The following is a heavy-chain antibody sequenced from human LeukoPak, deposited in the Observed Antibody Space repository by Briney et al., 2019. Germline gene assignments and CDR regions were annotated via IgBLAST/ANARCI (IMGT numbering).Heavy chain of an antibody. CDR3: AGGPNSSGWPYYYYYYYMDV. CDR2: INHSGST. CDR1: GGSFSGYY. V-gene: IGHV4-34*01. Sequence: SETLSLTCAVYGGSFSGYYWSWIRQPPGKGLEWIGEINHSGSTNYNPSLKSRVTISVDTSKNQFSLKLSSVTAADTAVYYCAGGPNSSGWPYYYYYYYMDVWGKGTTVTVSS. J-gene: IGHJ6*03. D-gene: IGHD6-19*01.